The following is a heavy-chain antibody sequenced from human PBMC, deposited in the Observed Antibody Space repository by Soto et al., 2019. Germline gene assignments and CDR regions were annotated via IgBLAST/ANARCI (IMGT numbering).Heavy chain of an antibody. V-gene: IGHV3-23*01. CDR3: APHVHCSGGSCHYDAFDI. J-gene: IGHJ3*02. D-gene: IGHD2-15*01. CDR2: IRDGGEST. CDR1: GFIFGNYM. Sequence: EVQLLESGGGLVQPGESLRLSCAVSGFIFGNYMMTWVRQAPGKGLEWVSTIRDGGESTYYADSVKGRFTISRDNSKNTLYLQMDSLGVEGTAVYYCAPHVHCSGGSCHYDAFDIRGQGTMVTVSS.